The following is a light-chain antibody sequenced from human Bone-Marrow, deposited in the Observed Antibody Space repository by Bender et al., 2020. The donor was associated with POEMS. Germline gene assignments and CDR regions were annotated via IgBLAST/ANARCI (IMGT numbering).Light chain of an antibody. CDR3: QAWDSGTMV. CDR1: KLGDKS. V-gene: IGLV3-1*01. Sequence: SYQVTQPPSLSVSPGQTASITCSGDKLGDKSTCWYQQKPGQSPVLVMFQDNKRPSGIPERFSGSNSGNTATLTISGTQDMDEGDYYCQAWDSGTMVFGGGTKLTVL. CDR2: QDN. J-gene: IGLJ2*01.